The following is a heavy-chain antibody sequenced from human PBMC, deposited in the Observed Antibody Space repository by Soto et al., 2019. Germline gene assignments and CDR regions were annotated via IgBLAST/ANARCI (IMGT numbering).Heavy chain of an antibody. CDR1: GASICSYY. CDR2: IYHSGITGST. CDR3: AGFSSSSLVDWFDP. J-gene: IGHJ5*02. V-gene: IGHV4-59*01. Sequence: SETLSLTCTVSGASICSYYWTWIRQPPGKGLEWIGYIYHSGITGSTNYNPSLKSRVTISVDTSEDQFSLILSSVTAADTAVYYCAGFSSSSLVDWFDPWGQGTLVTVSS. D-gene: IGHD6-6*01.